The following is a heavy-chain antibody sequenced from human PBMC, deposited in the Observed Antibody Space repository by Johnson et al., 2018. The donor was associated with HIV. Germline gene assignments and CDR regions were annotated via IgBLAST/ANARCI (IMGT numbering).Heavy chain of an antibody. CDR2: IWYDGSNK. CDR1: GFTFSSYG. V-gene: IGHV3-33*06. Sequence: QVRLVEFGGGVVRPGGSLRLSCVASGFTFSSYGMHWVRQAPGKGLEWVAVIWYDGSNKYYADSVKGRFTISRDNSKNTLYLQMNSLRAEDTAVYYCAKQHEQLVEPDAFDIWGQGTMVTVSS. J-gene: IGHJ3*02. CDR3: AKQHEQLVEPDAFDI. D-gene: IGHD6-6*01.